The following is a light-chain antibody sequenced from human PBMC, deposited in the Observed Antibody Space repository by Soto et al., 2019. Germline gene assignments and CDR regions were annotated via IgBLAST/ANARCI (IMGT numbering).Light chain of an antibody. CDR1: QSISSW. V-gene: IGKV1-5*03. Sequence: DIQMTQSPSTLSASVGDRVTITCRASQSISSWLAWYQQKPGKAPKLLIYKASSLESGVPSRFSGSGSRTELTLTISSLQPDDFATYYCQQYNSYPSCGGGTEVELK. CDR2: KAS. J-gene: IGKJ4*01. CDR3: QQYNSYPS.